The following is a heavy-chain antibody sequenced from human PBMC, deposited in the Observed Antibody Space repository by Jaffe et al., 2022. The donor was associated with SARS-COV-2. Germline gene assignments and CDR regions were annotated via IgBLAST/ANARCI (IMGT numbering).Heavy chain of an antibody. V-gene: IGHV3-15*01. CDR2: IKSEADGGTS. Sequence: VQLVESGGGLVKPGGSLRLSCVVSGVTFSNAWMTWVRQSPGKGLEWVGHIKSEADGGTSDYATPVKGRFTISRDDSKNTLYLQMSGLKTEDTAVYFCARGGSYSYYWGQGTLVTVSS. CDR3: ARGGSYSYY. J-gene: IGHJ4*02. CDR1: GVTFSNAW. D-gene: IGHD1-26*01.